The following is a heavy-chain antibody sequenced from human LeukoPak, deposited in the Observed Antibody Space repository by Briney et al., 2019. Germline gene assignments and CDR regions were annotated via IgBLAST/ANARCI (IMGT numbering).Heavy chain of an antibody. V-gene: IGHV3-23*01. CDR2: ISGSGGST. Sequence: QSGGSLRLSCAASGFTFSSYAMSWVRQAPGKGLEWVSAISGSGGSTYYADSVKGRFTISRDNSKNTLYLQMNSLRAEDTAVYYCARDNRNYDSSGLYGYWGQGTLVTVSS. D-gene: IGHD3-22*01. J-gene: IGHJ4*02. CDR3: ARDNRNYDSSGLYGY. CDR1: GFTFSSYA.